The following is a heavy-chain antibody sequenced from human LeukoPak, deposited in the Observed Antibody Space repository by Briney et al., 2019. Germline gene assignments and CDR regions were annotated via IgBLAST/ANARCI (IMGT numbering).Heavy chain of an antibody. CDR3: ARGGRFGELSRLYGMDV. J-gene: IGHJ6*04. Sequence: ASVKVSCKASGGAFSSYAFTWVRQAPGQGLEWMGWISAYNGNTNYAQKLQGRVTMTTDTSTSTAYMELRSLRSDDTAVYYCARGGRFGELSRLYGMDVWGKGTTVTVSS. CDR2: ISAYNGNT. CDR1: GGAFSSYA. V-gene: IGHV1-18*01. D-gene: IGHD3-10*01.